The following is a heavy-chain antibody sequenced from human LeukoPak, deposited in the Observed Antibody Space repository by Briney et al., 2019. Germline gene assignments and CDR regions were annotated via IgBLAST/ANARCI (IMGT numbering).Heavy chain of an antibody. D-gene: IGHD6-13*01. CDR2: ISGSGGST. CDR3: TKTHREASSSWYGWGFDY. Sequence: KAGGSLRLSCAASGFTFSSYAMSWVRQAPGKGLEWVSAISGSGGSTYYADSVKGRFTISRDNSKNTLHLQMNSPRAEDTAVYYCTKTHREASSSWYGWGFDYWGQGTLVTVSS. J-gene: IGHJ4*02. V-gene: IGHV3-23*01. CDR1: GFTFSSYA.